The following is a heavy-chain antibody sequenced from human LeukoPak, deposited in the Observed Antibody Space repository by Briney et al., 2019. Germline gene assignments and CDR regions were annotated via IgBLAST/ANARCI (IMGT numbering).Heavy chain of an antibody. CDR1: GFTFDKAW. J-gene: IGHJ6*03. V-gene: IGHV3-15*01. CDR2: IKSKTDGGTT. Sequence: PGGSLRLSCAASGFTFDKAWMNWGRQAPGKGLEWVGRIKSKTDGGTTDYAAPVKGRFTISRDDSKNTLYLQMNSLKTEDTAVYYCTTDAYPTQYYYYYYMDVWGKGTTVTVSS. CDR3: TTDAYPTQYYYYYYMDV.